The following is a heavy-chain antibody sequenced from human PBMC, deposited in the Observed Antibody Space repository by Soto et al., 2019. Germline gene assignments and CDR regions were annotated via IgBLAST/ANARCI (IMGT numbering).Heavy chain of an antibody. D-gene: IGHD2-15*01. V-gene: IGHV1-69*13. CDR2: IIPIFGTA. J-gene: IGHJ5*02. CDR3: ATGRGRVVVAATTWFDP. Sequence: GASVKVSCKASGGTFSSYAISWVRQAPGQGLEWMGGIIPIFGTANYAQKFQGRVTITADESTSTAYMELSSLRSEDTAVYYCATGRGRVVVAATTWFDPWGQGTLVTVSS. CDR1: GGTFSSYA.